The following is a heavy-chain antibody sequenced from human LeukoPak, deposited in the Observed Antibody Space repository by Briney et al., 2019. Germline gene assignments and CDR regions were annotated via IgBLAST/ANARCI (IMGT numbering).Heavy chain of an antibody. CDR2: ISSSSSYI. J-gene: IGHJ4*02. CDR1: GFTFSSYS. V-gene: IGHV3-21*04. Sequence: GGSLRLSCAASGFTFSSYSMNWVRQAPGKGLEWVSSISSSSSYIYYADSVRGRFTISRDNAKNSLYLQMNSLRAEDTAVFYCARDQYDTWSRRGNFDSWGQGTLVIVSS. CDR3: ARDQYDTWSRRGNFDS. D-gene: IGHD3-3*01.